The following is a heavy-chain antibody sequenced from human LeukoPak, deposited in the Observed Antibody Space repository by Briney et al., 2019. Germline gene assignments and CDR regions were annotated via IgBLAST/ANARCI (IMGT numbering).Heavy chain of an antibody. J-gene: IGHJ4*02. CDR2: ISSSSYI. CDR1: GFTFSSYS. Sequence: GGSLRLSCAASGFTFSSYSMNWVRQAPGKGLEWVSSISSSSYIYYADSVRGRFTISRDNAKNSLYLQMNSLKAEDTAVYYCARDQQGYCSSTSCLEDYWGQGTLVTVSS. V-gene: IGHV3-21*01. CDR3: ARDQQGYCSSTSCLEDY. D-gene: IGHD2-2*01.